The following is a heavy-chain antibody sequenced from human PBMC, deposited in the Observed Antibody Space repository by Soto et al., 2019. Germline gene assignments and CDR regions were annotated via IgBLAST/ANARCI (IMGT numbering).Heavy chain of an antibody. V-gene: IGHV4-30-4*01. CDR2: IYYSGST. CDR3: ANIAYYDSSGYYNYFDY. Sequence: SETLSLTCTVSGGSISSGDYYWSWIRQPPGKGLEWIGYIYYSGSTYYNPSLKSRVTISVDTSKNQFSLKLSSVTAADTAVYYCANIAYYDSSGYYNYFDYWGQGTLVTVSS. CDR1: GGSISSGDYY. J-gene: IGHJ4*02. D-gene: IGHD3-22*01.